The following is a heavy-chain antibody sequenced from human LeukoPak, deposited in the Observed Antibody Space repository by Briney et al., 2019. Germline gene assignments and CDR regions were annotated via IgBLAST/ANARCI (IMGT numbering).Heavy chain of an antibody. CDR1: GFTFTNYV. V-gene: IGHV3-23*01. D-gene: IGHD1-7*01. CDR3: AKRTGVTELHFDH. J-gene: IGHJ4*02. Sequence: GGSLRLSCAASGFTFTNYVMGWVRQAQGKGLEWVSAISENGDAADYADSVRGRFTISRDNSQNTLYQQMNSLRAEDTAVYYCAKRTGVTELHFDHWGQGTLVTVSS. CDR2: ISENGDAA.